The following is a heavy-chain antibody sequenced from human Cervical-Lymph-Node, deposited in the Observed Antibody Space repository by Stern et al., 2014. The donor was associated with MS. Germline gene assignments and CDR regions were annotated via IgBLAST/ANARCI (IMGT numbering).Heavy chain of an antibody. D-gene: IGHD2-21*02. J-gene: IGHJ4*02. V-gene: IGHV5-51*01. Sequence: VQLVQSGAEVTKPGESLRISCKTSGYDFTRHLIGWVRQLPGKGLEFMGGIGPSDYETRYSPSFQGQVPISADTSNTTAYLKRRSLRASDTDMYFCARQASTVAHRGDYWGQGTLVTVSS. CDR3: ARQASTVAHRGDY. CDR1: GYDFTRHL. CDR2: IGPSDYET.